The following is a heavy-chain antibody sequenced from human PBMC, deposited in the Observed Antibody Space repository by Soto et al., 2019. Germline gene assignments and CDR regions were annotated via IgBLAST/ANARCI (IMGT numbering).Heavy chain of an antibody. J-gene: IGHJ6*02. V-gene: IGHV3-15*01. CDR1: GITFSKAW. CDR2: IKSKSDGGTT. Sequence: EVQLVESGGGLVKPGGSLRLSCAASGITFSKAWMNWVRQSPGKGLEWVGRIKSKSDGGTTDYAAPVKGRSTISRDDAKNTLCLQMNRLKTADTAVYYCTTNFYSDYGMDVWGQGTTVTVSS. D-gene: IGHD4-4*01. CDR3: TTNFYSDYGMDV.